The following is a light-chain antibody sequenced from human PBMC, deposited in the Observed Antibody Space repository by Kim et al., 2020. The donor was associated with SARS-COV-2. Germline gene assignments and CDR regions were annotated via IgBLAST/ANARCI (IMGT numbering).Light chain of an antibody. CDR3: QQYGLDLT. J-gene: IGKJ4*01. CDR2: GAS. CDR1: QSVSSSY. V-gene: IGKV3-20*01. Sequence: EIVLTQSPGTLSLSPGERATLSCRASQSVSSSYLAWYQQKPGQAPRLLIYGASSRATGIPDRFSGSGSGTDFTLTISRLEPEDFAVYYCQQYGLDLTFGGGTKVDIK.